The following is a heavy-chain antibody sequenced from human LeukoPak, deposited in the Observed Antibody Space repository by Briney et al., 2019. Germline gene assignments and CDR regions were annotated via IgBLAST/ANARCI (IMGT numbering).Heavy chain of an antibody. CDR3: AKDPHRFGVVIPITNFDY. Sequence: PGGSLRLSCAASGFTFSSYAMSWVRQAPGKGLEWVSAISGSGGSTYYADSVKGRFTISRDNSKNTLYLQMNSLRAEDTAVYYCAKDPHRFGVVIPITNFDYWGQGTLVTVSS. D-gene: IGHD3-3*01. CDR2: ISGSGGST. CDR1: GFTFSSYA. J-gene: IGHJ4*02. V-gene: IGHV3-23*01.